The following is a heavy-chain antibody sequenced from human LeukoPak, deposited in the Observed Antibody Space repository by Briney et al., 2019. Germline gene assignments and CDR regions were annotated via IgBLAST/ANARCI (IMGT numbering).Heavy chain of an antibody. CDR1: GYTFTSYG. J-gene: IGHJ6*02. Sequence: ASVKVSCKASGYTFTSYGISWVRQALGQGLEWMGWISAYNGNTNYAQKLQGRVTMTTDTSTSTAYMELRSLRSDDTAVYYCARDPGRGSYYYYGMDVWGQGTTVTVSS. D-gene: IGHD3-16*01. CDR3: ARDPGRGSYYYYGMDV. CDR2: ISAYNGNT. V-gene: IGHV1-18*01.